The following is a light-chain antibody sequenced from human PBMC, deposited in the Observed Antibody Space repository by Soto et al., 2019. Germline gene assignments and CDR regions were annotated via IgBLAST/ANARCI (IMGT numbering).Light chain of an antibody. CDR1: SSDVGSYNL. CDR3: CSYAASSAYV. CDR2: EGS. V-gene: IGLV2-23*01. J-gene: IGLJ1*01. Sequence: QSALTQPASVSGSPGQSITISCTGTSSDVGSYNLASWYQQHPGKAPKLMIYEGSNRPSGVSNRFSGSKSGNTASLTISGLQAEDEADYYCCSYAASSAYVFGTGTKLTVL.